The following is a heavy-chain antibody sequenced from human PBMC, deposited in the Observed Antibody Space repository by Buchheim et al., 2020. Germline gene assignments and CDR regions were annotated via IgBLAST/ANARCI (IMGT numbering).Heavy chain of an antibody. CDR2: IYYSGRS. Sequence: QVQLQESGPGLVKPSETLSLTCIVSGVSISNYYWSWIRQSPGKGLEWIGSIYYSGRSNHNPSLKSRVTISVDTSKHQFSLDLNSVTAADTAVYYCATNPSHSGYTDDYWGQG. V-gene: IGHV4-59*08. J-gene: IGHJ4*02. D-gene: IGHD6-13*01. CDR3: ATNPSHSGYTDDY. CDR1: GVSISNYY.